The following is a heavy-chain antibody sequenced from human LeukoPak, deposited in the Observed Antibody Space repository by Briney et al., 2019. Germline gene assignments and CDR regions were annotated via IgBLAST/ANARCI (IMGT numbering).Heavy chain of an antibody. CDR1: GFTFSTYA. CDR2: IKYDGSEK. V-gene: IGHV3-7*03. CDR3: ANSISLTQ. Sequence: GGSLRLFCVASGFTFSTYAMTWVRQAPGKGLEWVAKIKYDGSEKYYVDSVKGRFTISRDNAKNSLYLQMNTLRADDTAVYYCANSISLTQWGRGTLVTVSS. J-gene: IGHJ4*02. D-gene: IGHD3-9*01.